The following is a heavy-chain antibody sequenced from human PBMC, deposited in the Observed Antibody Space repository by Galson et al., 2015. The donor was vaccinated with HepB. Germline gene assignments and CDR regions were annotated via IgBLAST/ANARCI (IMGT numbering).Heavy chain of an antibody. CDR3: ARGRLGATEGLFEY. D-gene: IGHD1-26*01. Sequence: ETLSLTCTVSGGSVSSYYWSWIRQPAGKGLEWIGRIYTTGATNYNPSLQSRVSVSLDTSENQFSLNLRSVTAADTAVYYCARGRLGATEGLFEYWGQGILVTVSS. CDR1: GGSVSSYY. J-gene: IGHJ4*02. CDR2: IYTTGAT. V-gene: IGHV4-4*07.